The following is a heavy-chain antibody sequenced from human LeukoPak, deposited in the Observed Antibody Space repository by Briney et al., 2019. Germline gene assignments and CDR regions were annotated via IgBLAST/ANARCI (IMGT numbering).Heavy chain of an antibody. CDR2: IKQDGSEK. J-gene: IGHJ4*02. Sequence: GGSLRLSCAASGFTFSSYWMSWVRQAPGKGLEWVANIKQDGSEKYYVDSVKGRFTISRDNAKNSLYLQMNSLRAEDTAVYYCARDLGNDYGDLGYFDYWGQGTLVTVSS. V-gene: IGHV3-7*01. CDR3: ARDLGNDYGDLGYFDY. CDR1: GFTFSSYW. D-gene: IGHD4-17*01.